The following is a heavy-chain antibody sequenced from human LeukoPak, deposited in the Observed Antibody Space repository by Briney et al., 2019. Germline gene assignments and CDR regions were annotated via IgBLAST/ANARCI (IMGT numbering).Heavy chain of an antibody. CDR2: IIPIFGTA. Sequence: GASVKVSCKASGGTFSSYAISRVRQAPGQGLEWMGGIIPIFGTANYAQKFQGRVTITADESTSTAYMELSSLRSEDTAVYYCARDRSSSSGRLFDYWGQGTLATVSS. D-gene: IGHD6-6*01. CDR1: GGTFSSYA. CDR3: ARDRSSSSGRLFDY. J-gene: IGHJ4*02. V-gene: IGHV1-69*13.